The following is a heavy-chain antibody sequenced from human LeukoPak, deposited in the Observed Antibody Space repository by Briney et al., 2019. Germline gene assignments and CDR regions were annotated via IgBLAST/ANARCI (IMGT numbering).Heavy chain of an antibody. V-gene: IGHV4-30-4*01. CDR3: ARDCSGGSCYGAFDI. J-gene: IGHJ3*02. D-gene: IGHD2-15*01. CDR2: IYDSGST. CDR1: GASIRSGDYY. Sequence: SETLSLTCTVSGASIRSGDYYWSWIRQPPGKGLGWIGYIYDSGSTYYNPSLKSRITISVDTSENRFSLKLSSVTATDTAVYYCARDCSGGSCYGAFDIWGQGTMVTVSS.